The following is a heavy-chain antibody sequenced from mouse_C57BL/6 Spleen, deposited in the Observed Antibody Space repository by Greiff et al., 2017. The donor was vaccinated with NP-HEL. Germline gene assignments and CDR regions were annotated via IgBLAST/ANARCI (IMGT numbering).Heavy chain of an antibody. J-gene: IGHJ4*01. CDR3: ARPRSYYYAMDY. Sequence: EVQLVESGGGLVKPGGSLKLSCAASGFTFSDYGMHWVRQAPEKGLEWVAYISSGSSTIYYAATMKGRINISRDNAKNTLFLQITSLRSEDTAMYYCARPRSYYYAMDYWGQGTSVTVSS. V-gene: IGHV5-17*01. CDR2: ISSGSSTI. CDR1: GFTFSDYG.